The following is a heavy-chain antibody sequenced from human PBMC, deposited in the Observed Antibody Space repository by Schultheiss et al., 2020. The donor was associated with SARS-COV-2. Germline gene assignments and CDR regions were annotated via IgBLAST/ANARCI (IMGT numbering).Heavy chain of an antibody. CDR1: GGSFSGYY. CDR3: ARRMFYYYGMDV. CDR2: IIHSGST. D-gene: IGHD3-10*02. V-gene: IGHV4-34*12. Sequence: SETLSLTCAVSGGSFSGYYWNWLRQPPGKGLEWIGEIIHSGSTNYNPSLKSRVTISVDTSKNQFSLKVSSVTAADTAVYFCARRMFYYYGMDVWGQGTTVTVSS. J-gene: IGHJ6*02.